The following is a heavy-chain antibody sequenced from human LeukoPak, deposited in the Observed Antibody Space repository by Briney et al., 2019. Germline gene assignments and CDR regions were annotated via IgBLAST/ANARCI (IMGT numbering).Heavy chain of an antibody. J-gene: IGHJ4*02. CDR1: GFRFNSYG. D-gene: IGHD6-13*01. V-gene: IGHV1-18*01. Sequence: GASVKVSCKASGFRFNSYGISWVRQAPGQGLEWMGWINVYSGKTSFAQKFQGRVTLTTDTNTNTAYMELRSLKFDDTAVYFCVRDIGRIAAAGANCDSWGQGTLVTVSS. CDR3: VRDIGRIAAAGANCDS. CDR2: INVYSGKT.